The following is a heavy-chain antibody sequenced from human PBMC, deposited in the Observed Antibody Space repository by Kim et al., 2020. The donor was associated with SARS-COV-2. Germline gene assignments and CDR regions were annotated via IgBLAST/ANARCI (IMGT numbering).Heavy chain of an antibody. D-gene: IGHD3-10*01. J-gene: IGHJ5*02. CDR3: ARRGSFSGSGSYYVIRGHNWFDP. V-gene: IGHV4-34*01. CDR1: GGSFSGYY. Sequence: SETLSLTCAVYGGSFSGYYWSWIRQPPGKGLEWIGEINHSGSTNYNPSLKSRVSISVDTSKNQFSLKLSSVTAADTAVYYCARRGSFSGSGSYYVIRGHNWFDPWGQGTLVTVSS. CDR2: INHSGST.